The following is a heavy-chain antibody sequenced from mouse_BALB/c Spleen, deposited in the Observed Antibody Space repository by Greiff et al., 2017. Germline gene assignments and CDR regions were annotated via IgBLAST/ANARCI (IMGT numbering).Heavy chain of an antibody. CDR2: ISSGGST. J-gene: IGHJ4*01. CDR3: ARGRGDYEYYYAMDY. Sequence: DVKLVESGGGLVKPGGSLKLSCAASGFTFSSYAMSWVRQTPEKRLEWVATISSGGSTYYPDSVKGRFTISRDNARNNLYLQMSSLRSEDSAMYYCARGRGDYEYYYAMDYWGQGTSVTVSS. CDR1: GFTFSSYA. D-gene: IGHD2-4*01. V-gene: IGHV5-6-5*01.